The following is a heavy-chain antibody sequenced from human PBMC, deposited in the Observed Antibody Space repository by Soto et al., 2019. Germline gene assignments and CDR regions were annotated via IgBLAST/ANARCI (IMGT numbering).Heavy chain of an antibody. CDR1: GGSISSYY. D-gene: IGHD2-8*01. CDR2: IYYSGST. J-gene: IGHJ4*02. V-gene: IGHV4-59*01. Sequence: PSETLSLTCSVSGGSISSYYWSWIRQPPGKGLEWIGYIYYSGSTNYNPSLKSRVTISVDTSKNQFSLKLSSVAAADTAVYYCARLGYCTNGVCSTTYYFDYWGQGTLVTVSS. CDR3: ARLGYCTNGVCSTTYYFDY.